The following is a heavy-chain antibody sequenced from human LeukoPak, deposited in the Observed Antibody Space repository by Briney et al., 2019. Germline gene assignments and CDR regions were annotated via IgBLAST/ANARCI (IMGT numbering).Heavy chain of an antibody. Sequence: SETLSLTCTVSGGSISSYYWSWIRQPPGKGLEWIGYIYYSGSTNYNPSLKGRVTISVDTSKNQFSLKLSSVTAADTAVYYCASTWGSHAFDIWGQGTMVTVSS. D-gene: IGHD7-27*01. V-gene: IGHV4-59*08. CDR3: ASTWGSHAFDI. J-gene: IGHJ3*02. CDR2: IYYSGST. CDR1: GGSISSYY.